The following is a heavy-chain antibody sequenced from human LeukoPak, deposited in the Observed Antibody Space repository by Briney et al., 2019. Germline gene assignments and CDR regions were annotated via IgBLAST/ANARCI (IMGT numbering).Heavy chain of an antibody. V-gene: IGHV3-53*01. D-gene: IGHD6-6*01. CDR2: IYSGGTT. CDR1: GFTVSSNY. Sequence: GGSLRLSCAASGFTVSSNYMSWVRQAPGKGLEWVSVIYSGGTTYYADSVKGRFTISRDNSKNMLYLQMNSLRAEDTAVYYCARRSIAAFDAFDIWGPGTMVTVSS. CDR3: ARRSIAAFDAFDI. J-gene: IGHJ3*02.